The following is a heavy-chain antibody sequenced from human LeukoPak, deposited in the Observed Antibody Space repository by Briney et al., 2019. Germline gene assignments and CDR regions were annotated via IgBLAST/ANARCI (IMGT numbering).Heavy chain of an antibody. V-gene: IGHV4-4*09. J-gene: IGHJ4*02. CDR1: GFTFSNYA. D-gene: IGHD6-6*01. CDR3: ARHDAGIAARPFDN. CDR2: IHASGPT. Sequence: GSLRLSCAASGFTFSNYAMSWIRRPPGKGLEWIAYIHASGPTNYNPSLKSRITISVDTSKNQFSLKLSSVTAADTAVYYCARHDAGIAARPFDNWGQGTLVTVSS.